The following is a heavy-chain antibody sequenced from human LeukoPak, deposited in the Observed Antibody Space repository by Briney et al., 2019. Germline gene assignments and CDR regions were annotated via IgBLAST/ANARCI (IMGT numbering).Heavy chain of an antibody. CDR3: AKDGRRRGYSSSSMEYYFDH. Sequence: GGSLRLSCAASGFTFSNYWMHWVRQAPGKGLVWVSRIKSDGSRTDYADSVKGRFTISRDNAKNTLYLQMNSLRAEDTAVYYCAKDGRRRGYSSSSMEYYFDHWGQGTLVTVSS. V-gene: IGHV3-74*01. CDR2: IKSDGSRT. J-gene: IGHJ4*02. CDR1: GFTFSNYW. D-gene: IGHD6-6*01.